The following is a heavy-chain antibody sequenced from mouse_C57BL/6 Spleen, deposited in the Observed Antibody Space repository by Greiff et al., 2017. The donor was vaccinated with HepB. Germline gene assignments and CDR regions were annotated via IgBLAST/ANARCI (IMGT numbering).Heavy chain of an antibody. CDR1: GYTFTDYE. Sequence: VKLMESGAELVRPGASVTLSCKASGYTFTDYEMHWVKQTPVHGLEWIGAIDPETGGTAYNQKFKGKAILTADKSSSTAYMELRSLTSEDSAVYYCTRKGGVSMDYWGQGTSVTVSS. V-gene: IGHV1-15*01. CDR2: IDPETGGT. CDR3: TRKGGVSMDY. J-gene: IGHJ4*01.